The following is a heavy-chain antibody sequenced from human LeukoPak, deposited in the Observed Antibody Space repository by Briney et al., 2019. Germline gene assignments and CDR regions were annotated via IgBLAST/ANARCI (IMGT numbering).Heavy chain of an antibody. CDR2: ISAYNGNT. CDR1: GYTFTRYG. V-gene: IGHV1-18*01. D-gene: IGHD5-18*01. J-gene: IGHJ5*02. CDR3: ARDGRYGPNWFDP. Sequence: GASVKVSCKASGYTFTRYGISWVRQAPGQGLEWMGWISAYNGNTNYEQKVRGRVTMTTDTSTSTAYMELRSLRYDDTAVYYCARDGRYGPNWFDPWGQGTLVTVSS.